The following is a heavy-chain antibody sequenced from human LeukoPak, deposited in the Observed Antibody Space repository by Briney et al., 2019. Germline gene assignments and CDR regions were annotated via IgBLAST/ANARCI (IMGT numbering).Heavy chain of an antibody. CDR3: ARTARSRDWFDP. Sequence: SETLSLTCSVSGDSISDSIVSHYWSWIRQPPGKGLEWIGYIYFNGRTNYSPSLKSRVTLSVDTSKNQFSMKLISVTAADTAVYYCARTARSRDWFDPWGQGSLVTVSS. J-gene: IGHJ5*02. D-gene: IGHD2-21*02. CDR2: IYFNGRT. CDR1: GDSISDSIVSHY. V-gene: IGHV4-61*01.